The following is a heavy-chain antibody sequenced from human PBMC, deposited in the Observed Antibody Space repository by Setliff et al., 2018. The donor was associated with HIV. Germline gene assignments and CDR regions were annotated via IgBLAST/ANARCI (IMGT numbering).Heavy chain of an antibody. CDR1: GYIFTDYY. J-gene: IGHJ4*02. D-gene: IGHD4-17*01. CDR3: ARPGGSYGDYGWYLRF. CDR2: INPNSGGT. V-gene: IGHV1-2*06. Sequence: ASVKVSCKASGYIFTDYYMHWVRQAPGQGLEWMGRINPNSGGTNYAQKFQGRVTMTRDTSISTAYMELRSLRSDDTAMYYCARPGGSYGDYGWYLRFWGQGTLVTVSS.